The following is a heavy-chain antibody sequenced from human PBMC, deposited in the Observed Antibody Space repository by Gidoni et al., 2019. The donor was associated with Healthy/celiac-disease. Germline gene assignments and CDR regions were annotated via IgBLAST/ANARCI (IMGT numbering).Heavy chain of an antibody. Sequence: EVQLLESGGGLVQPGGSLTLSCAASGFTFSSYAMSWLRQAPGQGLEWVSAISGSGGSTYYADTVKGRFTISRDNSKNTLYLQMNSLRAEDTAVYYCAKSLTIYDAFDIWGQGTMVTVSS. V-gene: IGHV3-23*01. CDR2: ISGSGGST. CDR3: AKSLTIYDAFDI. CDR1: GFTFSSYA. J-gene: IGHJ3*02. D-gene: IGHD3-3*01.